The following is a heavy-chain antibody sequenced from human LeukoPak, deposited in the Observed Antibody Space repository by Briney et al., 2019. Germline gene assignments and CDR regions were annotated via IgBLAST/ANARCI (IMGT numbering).Heavy chain of an antibody. J-gene: IGHJ6*03. V-gene: IGHV3-7*01. CDR1: GFTFSSYW. CDR2: IKQDGSEK. D-gene: IGHD4-11*01. CDR3: ARSSTASYYYYYYMDV. Sequence: GGSLRLSCAASGFTFSSYWMSWVRQAPGKGLEWVANIKQDGSEKYYVDSVKGRFTISRDNSKNTLYLQMNSLRGEDTALYYCARSSTASYYYYYYMDVWGKGTTVTVSS.